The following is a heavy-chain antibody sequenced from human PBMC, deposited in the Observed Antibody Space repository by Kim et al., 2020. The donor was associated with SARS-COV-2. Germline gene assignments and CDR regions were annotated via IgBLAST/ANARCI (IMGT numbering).Heavy chain of an antibody. CDR3: TRDRHGYSGNIGFDP. V-gene: IGHV1-2*02. D-gene: IGHD5-12*01. CDR1: GFTFTNYY. Sequence: ASVKVSCKAYGFTFTNYYIHWVRQAPGQGLEWMGWVNPNSGGTSYAQNFQGRVTVTTDTSINTAYMELRRLRYDDTAVYFCTRDRHGYSGNIGFDPWGQGTLVTVSS. J-gene: IGHJ5*02. CDR2: VNPNSGGT.